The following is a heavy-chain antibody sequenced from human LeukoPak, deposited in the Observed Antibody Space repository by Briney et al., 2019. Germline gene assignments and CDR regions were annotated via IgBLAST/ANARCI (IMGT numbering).Heavy chain of an antibody. Sequence: SGGSLRLSCAASGFTFRNYEMNWVRQAPGKGLEWVSYISSSGSSIYYADSVKGRFTISRANGKNSLYLQMNSLRAEDTAVYYCTRGSGDWFETWGQGSLVTVSP. D-gene: IGHD1-26*01. V-gene: IGHV3-48*03. CDR2: ISSSGSSI. CDR3: TRGSGDWFET. J-gene: IGHJ5*02. CDR1: GFTFRNYE.